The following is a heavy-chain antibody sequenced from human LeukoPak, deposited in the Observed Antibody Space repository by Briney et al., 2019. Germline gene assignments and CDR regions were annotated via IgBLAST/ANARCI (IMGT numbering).Heavy chain of an antibody. V-gene: IGHV4-34*01. J-gene: IGHJ4*02. CDR1: GPSFSVYY. D-gene: IGHD1-26*01. CDR2: INHSGNI. Sequence: SETLSLTCAVYGPSFSVYYWSWIRQPPGRGLEWIGEINHSGNINYNPSLKSRVTISIDTSKNQFSLKLSSVTAADTAVYYCARDEVGAAHWGQGTLVTVSS. CDR3: ARDEVGAAH.